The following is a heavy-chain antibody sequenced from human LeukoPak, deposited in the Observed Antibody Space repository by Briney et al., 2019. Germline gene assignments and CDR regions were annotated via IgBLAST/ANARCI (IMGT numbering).Heavy chain of an antibody. Sequence: PGGSLRLSCAVSGFTFSNYSMNWVRQAPGKGLEWVSTISGGGGSTYYADSVKGRFTISRDNSKNTLYLQVDSLRAEDTAVYYCAKGGKWDVTPFDYWGQGTLVTVSS. V-gene: IGHV3-23*01. D-gene: IGHD1-26*01. CDR2: ISGGGGST. CDR1: GFTFSNYS. CDR3: AKGGKWDVTPFDY. J-gene: IGHJ4*02.